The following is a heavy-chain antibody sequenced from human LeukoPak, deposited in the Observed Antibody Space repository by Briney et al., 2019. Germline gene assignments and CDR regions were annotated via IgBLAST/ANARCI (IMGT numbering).Heavy chain of an antibody. D-gene: IGHD5-24*01. V-gene: IGHV4-39*01. CDR3: ARLGGERWLQYFDY. CDR1: GGSISSYY. J-gene: IGHJ4*02. Sequence: PSETLSLTCTVSGGSISSYYWGWIRQPPGKGLEWIGSIYYSGSTYYNPSLKSRVTISVDTSKNQFSLKLSSVTAAGTAVYYCARLGGERWLQYFDYWGQGTLVTVSS. CDR2: IYYSGST.